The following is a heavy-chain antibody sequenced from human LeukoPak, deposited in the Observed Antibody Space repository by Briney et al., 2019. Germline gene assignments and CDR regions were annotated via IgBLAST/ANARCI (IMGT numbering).Heavy chain of an antibody. CDR2: IWYDGSNK. V-gene: IGHV3-33*01. D-gene: IGHD3-16*01. CDR3: ARENLGFPSLYGMDV. Sequence: GSLRLSCAASGFTFSSYGMHWVRQAPGKGLEWVAVIWYDGSNKYYADSVKGRFTISRDNSKNTLYLQMNSLRAEDTAVYYCARENLGFPSLYGMDVWGQGTTVTVSS. J-gene: IGHJ6*02. CDR1: GFTFSSYG.